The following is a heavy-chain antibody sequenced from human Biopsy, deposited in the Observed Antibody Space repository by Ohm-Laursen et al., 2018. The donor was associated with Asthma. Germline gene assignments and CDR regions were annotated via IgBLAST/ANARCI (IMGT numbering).Heavy chain of an antibody. D-gene: IGHD6-13*01. CDR3: ARGPAWQQLDN. CDR1: GFTFGNFW. J-gene: IGHJ4*02. Sequence: LSLTCAASGFTFGNFWMSWGRQTPGKGLEWVATINGDGSQKSYVDSVTGRFTISRDNSKNSLHLEMNSLRAEDTAVYYCARGPAWQQLDNWGQGTLVTVSS. V-gene: IGHV3-7*01. CDR2: INGDGSQK.